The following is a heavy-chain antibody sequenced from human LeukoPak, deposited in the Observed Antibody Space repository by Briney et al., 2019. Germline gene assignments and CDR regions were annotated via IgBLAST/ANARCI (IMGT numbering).Heavy chain of an antibody. V-gene: IGHV3-23*01. CDR3: AKTLWFRAPNGWFDL. D-gene: IGHD3-10*01. J-gene: IGHJ5*02. CDR2: MSGRGGDI. CDR1: GFTFSTCA. Sequence: PGVSLRLSCAASGFTFSTCAMRWVRQAPGKGLEWVSVMSGRGGDIYYAASVKGRFAISRDNSKNTLYLQMNSLRAEDMAVYYCAKTLWFRAPNGWFDLWGQGTLVTVS.